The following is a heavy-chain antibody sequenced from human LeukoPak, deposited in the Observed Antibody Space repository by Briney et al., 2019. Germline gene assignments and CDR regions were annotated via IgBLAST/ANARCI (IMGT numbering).Heavy chain of an antibody. V-gene: IGHV3-7*01. J-gene: IGHJ6*03. CDR2: IKQDGSEK. D-gene: IGHD3-10*01. CDR3: ARAPRRGVMDV. Sequence: GGSLRLSCAASGFSFSRHWMSWARQAPGKGLEWVANIKQDGSEKYYVDSVKGRFTISRDNAQNSLHLQMNSLRAEDTAVYYCARAPRRGVMDVWGKGTTVSVSS. CDR1: GFSFSRHW.